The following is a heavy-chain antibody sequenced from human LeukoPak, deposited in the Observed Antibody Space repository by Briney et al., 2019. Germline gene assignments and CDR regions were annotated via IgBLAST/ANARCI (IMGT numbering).Heavy chain of an antibody. Sequence: PGGSLRLSCAASGFTFSSYWMHWVRQAPGKGLVWVSRINSDGSSATYADSVKGRFTISRDNAKSTLYLQMNSLRAEDTAVYYCTRDYFQSMDVWGQGTTVTVSS. J-gene: IGHJ6*02. CDR3: TRDYFQSMDV. V-gene: IGHV3-74*01. D-gene: IGHD2/OR15-2a*01. CDR2: INSDGSSA. CDR1: GFTFSSYW.